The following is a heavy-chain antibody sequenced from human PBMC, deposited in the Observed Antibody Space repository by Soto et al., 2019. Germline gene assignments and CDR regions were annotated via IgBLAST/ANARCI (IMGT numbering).Heavy chain of an antibody. CDR2: IYFSGST. CDR3: ARARHSQQPNHRWGGGYMDV. CDR1: GGSIRNGGYY. J-gene: IGHJ6*03. Sequence: QVQLQESGPGLVKPSQTLSLTCAVSGGSIRNGGYYWSWIRQHPGKGLEWIGSIYFSGSTYYNPSLKSRVTISVATPKNQFSLKLSSVTAADTAMYYSARARHSQQPNHRWGGGYMDVWGKGTTVTVSS. V-gene: IGHV4-31*11. D-gene: IGHD6-13*01.